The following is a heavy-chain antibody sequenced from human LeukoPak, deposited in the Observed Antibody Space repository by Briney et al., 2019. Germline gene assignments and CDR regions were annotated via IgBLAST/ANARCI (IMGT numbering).Heavy chain of an antibody. CDR3: ARDLGYYYDSSGSDY. CDR2: ISYDGSNK. D-gene: IGHD3-22*01. J-gene: IGHJ4*02. CDR1: GFTFSSYA. V-gene: IGHV3-30-3*01. Sequence: GGSLRLSCAASGFTFSSYAMHWVRQAPGKGLEWVAVISYDGSNKYYADSVKGRFTISRDNSKNTLYLQMNSLRAEDTAVYYCARDLGYYYDSSGSDYWGQGTLVTVSS.